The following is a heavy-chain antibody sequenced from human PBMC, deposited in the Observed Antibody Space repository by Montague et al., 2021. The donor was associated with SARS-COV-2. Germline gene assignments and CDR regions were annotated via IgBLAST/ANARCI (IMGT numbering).Heavy chain of an antibody. CDR3: ARDFGPYNSGWGYYYDMDV. J-gene: IGHJ6*02. V-gene: IGHV4-31*03. CDR1: GGSISSGGYY. D-gene: IGHD6-19*01. Sequence: TLSLTCTVSGGSISSGGYYWSWIRQHPGKGLEWIGYIYYSGSTYYNPSLKSRVTISVDTSKNQFSLKLSSVTAADTAVYYCARDFGPYNSGWGYYYDMDVWGQGTTVTVSS. CDR2: IYYSGST.